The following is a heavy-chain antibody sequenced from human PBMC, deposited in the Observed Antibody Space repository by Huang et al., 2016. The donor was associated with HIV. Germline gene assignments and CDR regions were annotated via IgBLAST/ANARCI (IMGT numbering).Heavy chain of an antibody. V-gene: IGHV1-69*13. D-gene: IGHD5-18*01. CDR2: LIPLPDTT. Sequence: QVQLVQSGAEMKKSGSLVKVSCKASGGTVSSFSFTWVLRAPGHGLEWRGGLIPLPDTTDLAQKCRGRVTLTADESTNTAFMELSGLTSQDTAVYYCARGVGNSNRGFDIWGQGTLVTVS. CDR3: ARGVGNSNRGFDI. J-gene: IGHJ4*02. CDR1: GGTVSSFS.